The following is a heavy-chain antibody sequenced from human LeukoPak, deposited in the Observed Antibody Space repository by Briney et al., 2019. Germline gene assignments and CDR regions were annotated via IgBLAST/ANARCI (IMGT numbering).Heavy chain of an antibody. CDR2: IYYSGST. CDR1: GGSISSYY. J-gene: IGHJ5*02. V-gene: IGHV4-59*08. Sequence: SETLSLTCTVSGGSISSYYWSWVRQPPGKGLEWIGYIYYSGSTNYNPSLKSRVTISVDTSKNQFSLKLSSVTAADTAVYYCARLAPPSPTDDCSGGSCYSENWFDPWGQGTLVTVSS. D-gene: IGHD2-15*01. CDR3: ARLAPPSPTDDCSGGSCYSENWFDP.